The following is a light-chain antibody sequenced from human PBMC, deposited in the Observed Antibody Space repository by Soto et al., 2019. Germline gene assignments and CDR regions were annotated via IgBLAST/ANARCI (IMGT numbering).Light chain of an antibody. J-gene: IGLJ3*02. V-gene: IGLV1-47*01. CDR1: SSNIGSNY. CDR3: AAWDDSVSGPQV. CDR2: RNN. Sequence: QSVLTQPPSASGTPGQRVTISCSGSSSNIGSNYVYWYQQLPGPAPKLLIYRNNKRPSGVPDRFSGSKSGTSASLSISGLRSEDEADDDCAAWDDSVSGPQVFGGGTKLTVL.